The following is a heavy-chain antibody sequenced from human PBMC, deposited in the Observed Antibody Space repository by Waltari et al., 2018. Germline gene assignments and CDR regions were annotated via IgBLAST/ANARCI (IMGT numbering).Heavy chain of an antibody. J-gene: IGHJ4*02. CDR2: ISRSGSTM. V-gene: IGHV3-11*01. D-gene: IGHD5-12*01. CDR3: ARGVGLATMDAFDF. Sequence: QVQLVESGGGLVKPGGSLRLSCAASGFTFKDYYLNWIRQAPGRGLEWVAYISRSGSTMYYGDPVKGRFTVARDDARKSVFLQMNRLRVDDTAIYYCARGVGLATMDAFDFWGQGTLVTVSS. CDR1: GFTFKDYY.